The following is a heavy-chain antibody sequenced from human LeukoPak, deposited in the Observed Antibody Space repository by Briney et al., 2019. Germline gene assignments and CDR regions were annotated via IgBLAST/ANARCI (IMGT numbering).Heavy chain of an antibody. CDR2: IRKDGSNQ. D-gene: IGHD1-26*01. V-gene: IGHV3-30*02. J-gene: IGHJ4*02. Sequence: PGGSLRLSCAASGFTFSFYGMHWVRQAPGKGLEWVAFIRKDGSNQFYADSVKGRFTISRDNSKNTVYLQMNSLRPEDTALYHCAKDITESGSYDFDYWGQGILVT. CDR1: GFTFSFYG. CDR3: AKDITESGSYDFDY.